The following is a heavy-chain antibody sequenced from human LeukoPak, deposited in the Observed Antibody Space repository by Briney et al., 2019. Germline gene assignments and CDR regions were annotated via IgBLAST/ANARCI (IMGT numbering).Heavy chain of an antibody. J-gene: IGHJ4*02. D-gene: IGHD3-3*01. Sequence: GGSLRLSCVVSGFTLNTHGTHWVRQAPGEGLMWVSLIKTNGTTTSYADSVKGRFTISRDNAKNTGYLQMNSLRAEDTAVYYCTRDNYWSSDYWGQGTLVTVSS. CDR1: GFTLNTHG. CDR2: IKTNGTTT. V-gene: IGHV3-74*01. CDR3: TRDNYWSSDY.